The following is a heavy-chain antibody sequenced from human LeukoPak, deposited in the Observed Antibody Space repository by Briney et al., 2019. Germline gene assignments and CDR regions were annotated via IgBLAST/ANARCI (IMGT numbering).Heavy chain of an antibody. D-gene: IGHD6-13*01. Sequence: ASVKVSCKASGYTFTGYYMHWVRRAPGQGLELMGRINPNSGGTNYAQKFQGRVTMTRDTSISTAYMELSRLRSDDTAVYYCARVKGYSSSWAFRYWGQGTLVTVSS. V-gene: IGHV1-2*06. CDR3: ARVKGYSSSWAFRY. J-gene: IGHJ4*02. CDR2: INPNSGGT. CDR1: GYTFTGYY.